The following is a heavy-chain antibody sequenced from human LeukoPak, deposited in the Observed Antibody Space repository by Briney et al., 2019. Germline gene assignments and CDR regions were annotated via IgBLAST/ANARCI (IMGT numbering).Heavy chain of an antibody. Sequence: ASVKVSCKASGGTFSSYAISWVRQAPGQGLEWMGRIIPIFGTANYAQKFQGRVTITTDESTSTAYMELSSLRSEDTAVYYCASSKYYDILTGPAEVYFDYWGQGTLVTVSS. V-gene: IGHV1-69*05. D-gene: IGHD3-9*01. CDR2: IIPIFGTA. CDR3: ASSKYYDILTGPAEVYFDY. J-gene: IGHJ4*02. CDR1: GGTFSSYA.